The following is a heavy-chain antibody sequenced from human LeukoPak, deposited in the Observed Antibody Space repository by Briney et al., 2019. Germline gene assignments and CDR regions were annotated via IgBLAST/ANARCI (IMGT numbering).Heavy chain of an antibody. CDR3: ARQGLGYCSSTSCYGIDY. D-gene: IGHD2-2*01. J-gene: IGHJ4*02. Sequence: SETLSLTCAVCGESFSGYYWICIRQPPAKGLAWVGEINHRGITNYNPSLKRRVTISVDTAKTPFSLKLRSVTAADTAVYYCARQGLGYCSSTSCYGIDYWGQRTLVIASS. CDR1: GESFSGYY. V-gene: IGHV4-34*01. CDR2: INHRGIT.